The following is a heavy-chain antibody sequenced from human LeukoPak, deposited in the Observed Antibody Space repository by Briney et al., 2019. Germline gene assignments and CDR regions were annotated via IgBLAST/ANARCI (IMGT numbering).Heavy chain of an antibody. CDR3: ARVQYCNTTSCPIDP. J-gene: IGHJ5*02. CDR2: IYNSGST. CDR1: GGSISSYY. Sequence: SETLSLTCTVSGGSISSYYWSWIRQPPGKGLEWVGYIYNSGSTNYNPSLKSRVTISVDTSKNQFSLKMSSVTAADTAVYYCARVQYCNTTSCPIDPWGQGTLVTVSS. D-gene: IGHD2/OR15-2a*01. V-gene: IGHV4-59*01.